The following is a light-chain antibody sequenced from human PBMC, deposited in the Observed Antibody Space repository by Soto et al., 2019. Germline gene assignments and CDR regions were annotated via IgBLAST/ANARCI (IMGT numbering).Light chain of an antibody. J-gene: IGLJ2*01. CDR3: AAWDDSLNVVV. V-gene: IGLV1-44*01. CDR1: SSNIGSNT. Sequence: QSVLTQPPSASGTPGQRVTISCSGRSSNIGSNTVNWYQQLPGTAPKLLIYSNNQRPSGVPDRFSGSKSGTSASLVISGLQSEDEADYYCAAWDDSLNVVVLGGGTKLTVL. CDR2: SNN.